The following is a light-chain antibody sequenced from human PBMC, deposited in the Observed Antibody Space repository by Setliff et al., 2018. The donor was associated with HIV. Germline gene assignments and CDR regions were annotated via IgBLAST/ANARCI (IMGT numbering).Light chain of an antibody. V-gene: IGLV2-23*01. CDR1: SGDVGRYNL. CDR2: QAS. Sequence: QSVLAQPASVSGSPGQSITTSCTGTSGDVGRYNLVSWYQQQPGKPPKLMIYQASKRPSGVSNRFSGSKSGNTASLTISGLQAEDEADYYCCSNTGSNTYVFGTGTKV. J-gene: IGLJ1*01. CDR3: CSNTGSNTYV.